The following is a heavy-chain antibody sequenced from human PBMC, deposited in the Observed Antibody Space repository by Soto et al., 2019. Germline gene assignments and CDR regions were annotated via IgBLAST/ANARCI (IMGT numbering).Heavy chain of an antibody. V-gene: IGHV4-59*08. Sequence: PSETLSLTCTVSGGSISSYYWSWIRQPPGKGLEWIGYIYYSGSTNYNPSLKSRVTISVDTSKNQFSLKLCSVTAADTAVYYCARAARAPQVLNYFDYWGQGTLVTVSS. D-gene: IGHD6-6*01. J-gene: IGHJ4*02. CDR1: GGSISSYY. CDR2: IYYSGST. CDR3: ARAARAPQVLNYFDY.